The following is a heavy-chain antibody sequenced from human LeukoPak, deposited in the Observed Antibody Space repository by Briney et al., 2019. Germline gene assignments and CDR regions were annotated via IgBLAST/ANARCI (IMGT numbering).Heavy chain of an antibody. Sequence: SETLSLTCTVSSGSISSSTYYWGWIRQPPGKGLEWIGSIYYSGSTYYNPSLKSRVTISVDTSKNQFSLKLSSVTAADTAVYYCARASDYYDSSGYLDYWGQGTLVTVSS. CDR2: IYYSGST. CDR3: ARASDYYDSSGYLDY. J-gene: IGHJ4*02. V-gene: IGHV4-39*07. D-gene: IGHD3-22*01. CDR1: SGSISSSTYY.